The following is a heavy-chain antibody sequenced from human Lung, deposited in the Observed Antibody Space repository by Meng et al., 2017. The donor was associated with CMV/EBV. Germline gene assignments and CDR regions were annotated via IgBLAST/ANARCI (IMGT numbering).Heavy chain of an antibody. V-gene: IGHV3-7*04. CDR2: INQEGNWR. D-gene: IGHD3-22*01. J-gene: IGHJ4*02. CDR1: GSNVGTYW. CDR3: ARVPSSGYSPFDS. Sequence: GESLKISCAASGSNVGTYWMTWVRQAPGKGLQWVANINQEGNWRAYVDSVKGRFTISRDNARNSVYLQMDSLRPEDTGVFYCARVPSSGYSPFDSWGPGTLVTVSS.